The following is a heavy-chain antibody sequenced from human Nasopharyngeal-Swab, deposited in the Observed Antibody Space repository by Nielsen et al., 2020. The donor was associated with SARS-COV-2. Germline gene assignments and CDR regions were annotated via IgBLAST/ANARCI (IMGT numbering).Heavy chain of an antibody. CDR2: IIPLFGTA. CDR1: GGTFSSYA. D-gene: IGHD3-9*01. CDR3: ARDRYDILTGYYPPPYYGMDV. J-gene: IGHJ6*02. V-gene: IGHV1-69*13. Sequence: SVKVSCKASGGTFSSYAISWVRQAPGQGLEWMGGIIPLFGTANYAQKFQGRVTITADESTSTAYMELSSLRSEDTAVYYCARDRYDILTGYYPPPYYGMDVWGQGTTVTVSS.